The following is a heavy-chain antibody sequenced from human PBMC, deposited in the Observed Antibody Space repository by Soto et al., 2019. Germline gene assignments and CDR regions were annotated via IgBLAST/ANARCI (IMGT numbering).Heavy chain of an antibody. CDR1: GFTFSSYS. CDR2: ISSSSSTI. Sequence: GGSLRLSCAASGFTFSSYSMNWVRQAPGKGLEWVSYISSSSSTIYYADSVKGRFTISGDNAKNSLYLQMNSLRDEDTAVYYCARAGYYDSSGYYPYYYGMDVWGQGTTVTVSS. D-gene: IGHD3-22*01. CDR3: ARAGYYDSSGYYPYYYGMDV. J-gene: IGHJ6*02. V-gene: IGHV3-48*02.